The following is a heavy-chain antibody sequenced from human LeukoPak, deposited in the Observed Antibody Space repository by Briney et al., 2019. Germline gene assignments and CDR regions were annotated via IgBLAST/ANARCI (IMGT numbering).Heavy chain of an antibody. CDR2: IYYSGST. CDR3: ARRRWLQLPDDAFDI. Sequence: SETLSLTCTVSGGSISSYYWSWIRQPPGKGLEWIGYIYYSGSTNYNPSLKSRVAISVDTSKNQFSLKLSSVTAADTAVYYCARRRWLQLPDDAFDIWGQGTMVTVSS. V-gene: IGHV4-59*08. CDR1: GGSISSYY. J-gene: IGHJ3*02. D-gene: IGHD5-24*01.